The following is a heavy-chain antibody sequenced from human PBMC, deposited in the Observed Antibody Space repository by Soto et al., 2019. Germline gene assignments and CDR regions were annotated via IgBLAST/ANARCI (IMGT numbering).Heavy chain of an antibody. CDR1: GFTFSSYA. V-gene: IGHV3-23*01. D-gene: IGHD3-3*01. CDR3: ATKKLLRSYGLDFWAFDI. J-gene: IGHJ3*02. CDR2: ISGSGGST. Sequence: EVQLLESGGGLVQPGGSLRLSCAASGFTFSSYAMSWVRQAPGKGLEWVSAISGSGGSTYYADSVKGRFTISRDNSKNTLYLQMNSLRAEDTAVYYCATKKLLRSYGLDFWAFDIWGQGTMVTVSS.